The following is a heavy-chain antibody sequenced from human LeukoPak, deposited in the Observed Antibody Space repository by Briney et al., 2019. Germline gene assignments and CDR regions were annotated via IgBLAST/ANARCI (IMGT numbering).Heavy chain of an antibody. D-gene: IGHD3-22*01. V-gene: IGHV4-39*07. CDR3: ARNYYDSSGYYIDQFYFDY. Sequence: PSETLSLTCTVSGGSITSSGSYWGWIRQPPGKGLEWIGSFYYTGNSYYNPSLKSRLTISLDTSRNQFSLKLSSVTAADTAVYYCARNYYDSSGYYIDQFYFDYWGQGTLVTVSS. J-gene: IGHJ4*02. CDR1: GGSITSSGSY. CDR2: FYYTGNS.